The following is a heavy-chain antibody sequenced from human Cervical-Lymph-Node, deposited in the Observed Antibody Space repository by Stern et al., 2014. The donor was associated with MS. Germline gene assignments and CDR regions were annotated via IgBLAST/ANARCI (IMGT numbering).Heavy chain of an antibody. CDR1: GYTFTDYY. V-gene: IGHV1-2*06. Sequence: QVQLVQSGAEIKRPGTSMKVSCKASGYTFTDYYMHWVRQAPGPGLQWMGRINPKTGGANYTEAFQGRVTMARDTSISTGYMVLSSLRSDDTAVYYCAREIHPAITFDIWGQGTVVTVSS. D-gene: IGHD2-21*01. J-gene: IGHJ3*02. CDR2: INPKTGGA. CDR3: AREIHPAITFDI.